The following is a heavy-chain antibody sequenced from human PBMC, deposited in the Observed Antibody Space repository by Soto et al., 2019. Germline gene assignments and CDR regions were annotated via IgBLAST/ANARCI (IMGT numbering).Heavy chain of an antibody. D-gene: IGHD2-15*01. CDR1: GGSISSGGYY. J-gene: IGHJ5*01. CDR3: ARAPRKLGYCSGGSCYPLDWFDP. CDR2: IYYSGST. V-gene: IGHV4-31*03. Sequence: SETLSLTCTVSGGSISSGGYYWSWIRQHPGKGLEWIGYIYYSGSTYYNPSLKSRVTISVDTSKNQFSLKLSSVTAADTAVCYCARAPRKLGYCSGGSCYPLDWFDPWGQGTLVTVSS.